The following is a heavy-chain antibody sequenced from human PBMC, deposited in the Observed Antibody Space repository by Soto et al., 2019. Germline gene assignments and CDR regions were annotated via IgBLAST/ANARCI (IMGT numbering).Heavy chain of an antibody. CDR2: ISTGGTAI. Sequence: VQLVESGGGLIQPGGSLRLSCIGSGFTFLGFEMNWVRQAPGKGLEWLSYISTGGTAIFYADSVKGRFTISRDNAKNSLFLQMSSLRVEDTAIYYCARQIVAGGYFDFWGQGTPVTVSS. CDR1: GFTFLGFE. V-gene: IGHV3-48*03. CDR3: ARQIVAGGYFDF. D-gene: IGHD2-21*01. J-gene: IGHJ4*02.